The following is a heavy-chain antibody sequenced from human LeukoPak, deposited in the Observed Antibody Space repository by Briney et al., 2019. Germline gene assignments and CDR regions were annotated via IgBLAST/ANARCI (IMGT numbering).Heavy chain of an antibody. D-gene: IGHD1-26*01. CDR2: ISTNSNYI. V-gene: IGHV3-21*01. J-gene: IGHJ3*02. Sequence: GGSLRLSCAASGFTFSTYNMNWIRQAPGKGLEWVSSISTNSNYIHYADSVKGRFTISRDNAKNSLYLQMNSLRVEDTDVYYCARDVGASAPDAFDIWGQGTMVTVSS. CDR1: GFTFSTYN. CDR3: ARDVGASAPDAFDI.